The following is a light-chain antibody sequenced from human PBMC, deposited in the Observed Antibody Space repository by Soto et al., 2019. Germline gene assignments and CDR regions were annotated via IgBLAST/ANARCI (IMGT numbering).Light chain of an antibody. V-gene: IGKV1-33*01. CDR3: QQYDNLPPLT. CDR2: DAS. CDR1: RDFSTY. J-gene: IGKJ4*01. Sequence: DIQMTQSPSSLPASVGDGVPFPCQAGRDFSTYLNWYQQKPGKAPKLLIYDASNLETGVPSRFSGSGSGTDFTFTISSLQPEDIATYYCQQYDNLPPLTFGGGTKVEIK.